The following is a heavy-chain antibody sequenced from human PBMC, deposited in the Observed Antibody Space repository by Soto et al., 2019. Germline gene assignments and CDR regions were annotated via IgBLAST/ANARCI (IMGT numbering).Heavy chain of an antibody. CDR1: GFTFASYA. CDR3: AKYIEQYYHYDYMDV. D-gene: IGHD1-20*01. CDR2: ISGSGGST. V-gene: IGHV3-23*01. J-gene: IGHJ6*03. Sequence: EVQLLESGGGLVQPGGSLRLSCAASGFTFASYAMSWVRQAPGKGLEWLSAISGSGGSTYHADSVKGRFTTSRDNSKNTLYLQMNSLRDEDTAVYYCAKYIEQYYHYDYMDVWGRGTMVTVSS.